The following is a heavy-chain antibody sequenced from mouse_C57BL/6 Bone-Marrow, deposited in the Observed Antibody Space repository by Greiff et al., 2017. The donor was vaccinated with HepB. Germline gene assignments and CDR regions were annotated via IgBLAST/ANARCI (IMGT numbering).Heavy chain of an antibody. Sequence: VQLQQPGAEFVKPGASVKLSCKASGYTFTSYWMQWVKQRPGQGLEWIGEIDPSDSYINYNQKFKGKATLTVDTSSSTAYMQLSSLTSEDSAVYDCARGTSLLSWCAYWGQGTLVTVSA. D-gene: IGHD3-3*01. CDR3: ARGTSLLSWCAY. CDR1: GYTFTSYW. CDR2: IDPSDSYI. V-gene: IGHV1-50*01. J-gene: IGHJ3*01.